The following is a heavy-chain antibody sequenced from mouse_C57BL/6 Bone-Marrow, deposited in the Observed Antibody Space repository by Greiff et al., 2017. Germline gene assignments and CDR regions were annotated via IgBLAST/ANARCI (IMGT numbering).Heavy chain of an antibody. D-gene: IGHD3-2*01. CDR2: IDPENGDT. Sequence: VQLQQSGAELVRPGASVKLSCTASGFNIKDDYMHWVKQRPEQGLEWIGWIDPENGDTEYASKFQGKATITADTSSNTAYLQLSSLTSADTAVYYCAVDRGYAMDYWGQGTSVTVSS. J-gene: IGHJ4*01. V-gene: IGHV14-4*01. CDR3: AVDRGYAMDY. CDR1: GFNIKDDY.